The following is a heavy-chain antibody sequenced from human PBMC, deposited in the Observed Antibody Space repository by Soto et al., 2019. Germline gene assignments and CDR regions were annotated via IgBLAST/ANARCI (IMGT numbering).Heavy chain of an antibody. J-gene: IGHJ4*02. CDR1: GYTFTSYA. Sequence: ASVKVSCKASGYTFTSYAMHWVRQAPGQRLEWMGWINAGNGNTKYSQKFQGRVTITRDTSASTAYMELSSLRSEDTAVYYCARGIMLPTPIDYWGQGTLVTVSS. V-gene: IGHV1-3*01. CDR3: ARGIMLPTPIDY. CDR2: INAGNGNT. D-gene: IGHD1-20*01.